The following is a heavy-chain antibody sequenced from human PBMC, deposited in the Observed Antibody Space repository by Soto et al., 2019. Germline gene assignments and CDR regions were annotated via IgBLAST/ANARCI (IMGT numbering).Heavy chain of an antibody. V-gene: IGHV3-48*01. CDR1: GFTFSSYS. CDR2: ISSSRSTI. J-gene: IGHJ6*03. CDR3: AREAAATRSDYYYMDV. Sequence: EVQLVESGGGLVQPGGSLRLSCAASGFTFSSYSMNWVRQAPGKGLERVSYISSSRSTIYYADSVKGRFTISRDNAKNSLYLQMNSLRAEDTAVYYCAREAAATRSDYYYMDVWGKGTTVTVSS. D-gene: IGHD6-13*01.